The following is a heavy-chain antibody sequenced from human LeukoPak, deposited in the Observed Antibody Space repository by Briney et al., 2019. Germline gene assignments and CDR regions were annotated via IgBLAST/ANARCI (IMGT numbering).Heavy chain of an antibody. Sequence: SETLSLTCTVSGASISGYYWSWIRQPPGKGLEWIGEINHSGSTNYNPSLKSRVTISVDTSKNQFSLKLSSVTAADTAVYYCASRLRGKDARNRFDPWGQGTLVTVSS. CDR1: GASISGYY. CDR3: ASRLRGKDARNRFDP. V-gene: IGHV4-34*01. D-gene: IGHD3-16*01. CDR2: INHSGST. J-gene: IGHJ5*02.